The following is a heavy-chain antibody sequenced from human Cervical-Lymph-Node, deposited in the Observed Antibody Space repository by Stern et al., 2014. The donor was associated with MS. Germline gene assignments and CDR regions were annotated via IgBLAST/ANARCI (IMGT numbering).Heavy chain of an antibody. V-gene: IGHV3-9*01. Sequence: EVQLVESGGGLVQPGRSLRLSCAPSGFTFDDYAMHWVRQAPGKGLEGVSGISWNSVSIVYADSVKGRFTISRDNVKNSLYLQMNSLRAEDTALYYCAKGLQQWLGHDAFDIWGQGTMVTVSS. CDR3: AKGLQQWLGHDAFDI. CDR2: ISWNSVSI. CDR1: GFTFDDYA. J-gene: IGHJ3*02. D-gene: IGHD6-19*01.